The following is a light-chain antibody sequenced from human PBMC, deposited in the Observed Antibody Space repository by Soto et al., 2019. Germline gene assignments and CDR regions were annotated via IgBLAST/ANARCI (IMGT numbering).Light chain of an antibody. CDR1: QSVSNSY. CDR3: QQYGSSGT. Sequence: EILLTQSPDTLSLSPGERATLSCRASQSVSNSYLAWYQQKPGEAPRLLIFGASSRATGIPDRLTGSGSGTDFTLTVGRLEPEDFAVYYCQQYGSSGTFGQGTKVDIK. V-gene: IGKV3-20*01. CDR2: GAS. J-gene: IGKJ1*01.